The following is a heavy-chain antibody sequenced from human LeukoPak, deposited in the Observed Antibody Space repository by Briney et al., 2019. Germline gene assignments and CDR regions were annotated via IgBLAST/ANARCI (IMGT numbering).Heavy chain of an antibody. D-gene: IGHD2/OR15-2a*01. CDR2: IGTAGDT. CDR1: GFTFSSYD. J-gene: IGHJ4*02. CDR3: ARGNIDNGFDY. V-gene: IGHV3-13*01. Sequence: PGGSLRLSSAASGFTFSSYDMHWVRQATGKGLEWVSAIGTAGDTYYPGSVKGRFTISRENAKNSLYLQMNSLRAGDTAVYYCARGNIDNGFDYWGQGTLVTVSS.